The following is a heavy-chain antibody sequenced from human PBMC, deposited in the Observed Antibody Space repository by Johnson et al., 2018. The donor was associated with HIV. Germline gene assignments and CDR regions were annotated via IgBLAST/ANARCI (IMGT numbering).Heavy chain of an antibody. CDR1: GFTFSSYA. Sequence: VQLVESGGGLVQPGRSLRLSCAASGFTFSSYAMHWVRQAPGKGLGWVAVISYDGSNKYYADSAKGRFTTSRDNSKNTLHLQMNSLRSEDTAVYYCARDGPRGSYGAFDIWGQGTMVTVSS. D-gene: IGHD1-26*01. CDR3: ARDGPRGSYGAFDI. J-gene: IGHJ3*02. V-gene: IGHV3-30-3*01. CDR2: ISYDGSNK.